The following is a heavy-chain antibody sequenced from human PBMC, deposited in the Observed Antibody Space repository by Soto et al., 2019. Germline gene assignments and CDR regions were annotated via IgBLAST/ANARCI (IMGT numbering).Heavy chain of an antibody. Sequence: SVKVSCKASGGTFSSYAISWVRQAPGQGLEWMGGIRPIFGTANYAQRFEGSVTITSDESTGTGYMEWSSLRSEDTAVYYCARPTCGGDGYNYRSAFEIWGQETMVTVSS. CDR1: GGTFSSYA. CDR2: IRPIFGTA. V-gene: IGHV1-69*13. CDR3: ARPTCGGDGYNYRSAFEI. J-gene: IGHJ3*02. D-gene: IGHD5-12*01.